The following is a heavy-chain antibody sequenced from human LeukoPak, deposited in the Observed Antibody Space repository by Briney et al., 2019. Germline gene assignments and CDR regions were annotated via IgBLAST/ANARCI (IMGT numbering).Heavy chain of an antibody. Sequence: GESLKISCKGSGYSFTSYWIGWVRQMPGKGLEWMGIIYPGESDTRHSPSFQGQVTISADKSISTAYLQWSSLKASDTAMYYCATNNWNDPYYFDYWGQGTLVTVSS. CDR2: IYPGESDT. CDR1: GYSFTSYW. V-gene: IGHV5-51*01. D-gene: IGHD1-1*01. J-gene: IGHJ4*02. CDR3: ATNNWNDPYYFDY.